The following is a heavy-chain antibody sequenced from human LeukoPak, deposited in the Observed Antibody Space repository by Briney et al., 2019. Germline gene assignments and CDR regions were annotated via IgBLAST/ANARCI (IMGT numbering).Heavy chain of an antibody. CDR1: GFTFSSYS. V-gene: IGHV3-21*04. D-gene: IGHD3-22*01. CDR2: ISTSSSYI. Sequence: GGSLRLSCAAYGFTFSSYSMNWVRQAPGKGLEWVSFISTSSSYIYYADSVKGRFTISRDNSKNTLYLQMNSLRAEDTAVYYCARGEYYYDSSGYLDYWGQGTLVTVSS. CDR3: ARGEYYYDSSGYLDY. J-gene: IGHJ4*02.